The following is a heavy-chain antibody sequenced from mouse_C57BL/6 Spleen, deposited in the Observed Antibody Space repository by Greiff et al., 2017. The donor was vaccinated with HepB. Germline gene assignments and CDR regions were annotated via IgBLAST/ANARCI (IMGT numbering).Heavy chain of an antibody. V-gene: IGHV1-81*01. D-gene: IGHD1-1*01. Sequence: VQRVESGAELARPGASVKLSCKASGYTFTSYGISWVKQRTGQGLEWIGEIYPRSGNTYYNEKFKGKATLTADKSSSTAYMELRSLTSEDSAVYFCACYGSSYAFDYWGQGTTLTVSS. J-gene: IGHJ2*01. CDR3: ACYGSSYAFDY. CDR1: GYTFTSYG. CDR2: IYPRSGNT.